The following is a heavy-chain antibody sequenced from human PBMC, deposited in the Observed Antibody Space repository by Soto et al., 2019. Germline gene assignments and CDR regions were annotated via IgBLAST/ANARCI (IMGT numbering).Heavy chain of an antibody. V-gene: IGHV3-23*01. Sequence: EVQLLESGGGLVQPGGSLRLSCATDGFTFDSYAMHWVRQAPGKGLEWVSSLSGSGYQTYYADSVKGRLTISRDRSKNTVYLKMNRLRAEDTAVYFCAKDRLTVFGVVVTFEDWGRGTLVTVAS. J-gene: IGHJ4*02. CDR2: LSGSGYQT. CDR1: GFTFDSYA. CDR3: AKDRLTVFGVVVTFED. D-gene: IGHD3-3*01.